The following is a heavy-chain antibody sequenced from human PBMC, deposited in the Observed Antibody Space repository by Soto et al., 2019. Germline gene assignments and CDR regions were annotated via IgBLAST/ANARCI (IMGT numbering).Heavy chain of an antibody. V-gene: IGHV5-51*01. Sequence: PGESLKISCQCSGYTFSDFWIGCVRQLPGQGLEWMGIIYPGDHETRYSPSFLGKVTISAETSINTAYLQWSSLEASDSAFYFCARSPRSSPYFDFWGQGALVTVSS. J-gene: IGHJ4*02. CDR3: ARSPRSSPYFDF. CDR2: IYPGDHET. D-gene: IGHD6-13*01. CDR1: GYTFSDFW.